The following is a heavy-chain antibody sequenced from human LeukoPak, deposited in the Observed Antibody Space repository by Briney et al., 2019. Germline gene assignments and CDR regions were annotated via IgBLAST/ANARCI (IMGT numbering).Heavy chain of an antibody. CDR2: ISYDGSNK. D-gene: IGHD6-19*01. J-gene: IGHJ4*02. V-gene: IGHV3-30*03. CDR3: AGRSGWYFDY. CDR1: GFTFSSYG. Sequence: GGSLRLSCAASGFTFSSYGMHWVRQAPGKGLEWVAVISYDGSNKYYADSVKGQFTISRDNSKNTLYLQMNSLRAEDTAVYYCAGRSGWYFDYWGQGTLVTVSS.